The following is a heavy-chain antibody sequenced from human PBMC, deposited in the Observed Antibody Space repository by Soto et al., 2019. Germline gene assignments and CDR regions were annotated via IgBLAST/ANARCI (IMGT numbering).Heavy chain of an antibody. CDR1: AGPISTYN. V-gene: IGHV4-4*07. CDR2: IYASGCT. CDR3: TRGGMVIIPSGPDFEY. D-gene: IGHD3-3*01. J-gene: IGHJ4*02. Sequence: WETLSLTCTVSAGPISTYNWSWILQPAGKGLEWIVRIYASGCTNYNPSLNSRVTMPVATSNNQFSLKLISVTSAYTAVCYLTRGGMVIIPSGPDFEYWGQGTLVTVSS.